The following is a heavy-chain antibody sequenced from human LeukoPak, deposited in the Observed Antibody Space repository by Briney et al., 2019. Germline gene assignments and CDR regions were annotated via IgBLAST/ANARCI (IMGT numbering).Heavy chain of an antibody. CDR3: ATAVASSSGWYADY. Sequence: GGSLRLSCAASGFTFSSYGMHWVRQAPGKGLEWVAVIWYDGSNKYYADSVKGRFTISRDNSKNTLYLQMNSLRAEDTAVYYCATAVASSSGWYADYWGQGTLVTVSS. J-gene: IGHJ4*02. D-gene: IGHD6-19*01. CDR1: GFTFSSYG. V-gene: IGHV3-33*01. CDR2: IWYDGSNK.